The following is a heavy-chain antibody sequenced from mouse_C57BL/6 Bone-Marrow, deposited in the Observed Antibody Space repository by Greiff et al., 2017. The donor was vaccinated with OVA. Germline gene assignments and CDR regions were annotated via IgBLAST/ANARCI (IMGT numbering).Heavy chain of an antibody. D-gene: IGHD1-1*01. CDR3: ARDSYYGSSYDWYFDV. J-gene: IGHJ1*03. V-gene: IGHV7-1*01. Sequence: EVKLMESGGGLVQSGRSLRLSCATSGFTFSDFYMEWVRQAPGKGLEWIAASRNKANDYTTEYSASVKGRFIVSRDTSQSILYLQLNALRAEDTAIYYCARDSYYGSSYDWYFDVWGTGTTVTVSS. CDR1: GFTFSDFY. CDR2: SRNKANDYTT.